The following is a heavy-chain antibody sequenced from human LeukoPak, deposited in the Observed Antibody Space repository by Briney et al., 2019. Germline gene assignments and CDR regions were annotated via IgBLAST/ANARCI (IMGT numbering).Heavy chain of an antibody. J-gene: IGHJ6*03. CDR3: AKVGIAVAGIKPYYMDV. CDR1: GFTFSGSA. D-gene: IGHD6-19*01. V-gene: IGHV3-73*01. CDR2: IRSKANSYAT. Sequence: GGSLRLSCAASGFTFSGSAMHWVRQASGKGLEWVGRIRSKANSYATAYAASVKGRFTISRDDSKNTAYLQMNSLRAEDTAVYYCAKVGIAVAGIKPYYMDVWGKGTTVTVSS.